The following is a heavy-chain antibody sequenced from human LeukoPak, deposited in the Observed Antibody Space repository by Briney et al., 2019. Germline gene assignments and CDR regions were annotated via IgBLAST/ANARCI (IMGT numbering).Heavy chain of an antibody. Sequence: LETLSLTCAVYGGSFSGYYWSWIRQPPGKGLEWIGEINHSGSTNYNPSLKGRVTISVDTSKNDFSLKLSSVAAADTAIYYCARDMNPTHYFDYWGQGTLVTVSS. J-gene: IGHJ4*02. CDR1: GGSFSGYY. CDR2: INHSGST. CDR3: ARDMNPTHYFDY. D-gene: IGHD3-16*01. V-gene: IGHV4-34*01.